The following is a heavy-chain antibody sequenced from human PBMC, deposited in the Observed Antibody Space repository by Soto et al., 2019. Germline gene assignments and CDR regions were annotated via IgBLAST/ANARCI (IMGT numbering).Heavy chain of an antibody. D-gene: IGHD6-13*01. CDR2: IWYDGSNK. CDR3: ARGIAAASGPN. CDR1: GFTFSSYG. J-gene: IGHJ4*02. Sequence: QVQLVESGGGVVQPGRSLRLSCAASGFTFSSYGRHWVRQAPGKGLEWVAVIWYDGSNKYYADSVKGRFTISRDNSKNTLYLQMNSLRAEDTAVYYCARGIAAASGPNWGQGTLVTVSS. V-gene: IGHV3-33*01.